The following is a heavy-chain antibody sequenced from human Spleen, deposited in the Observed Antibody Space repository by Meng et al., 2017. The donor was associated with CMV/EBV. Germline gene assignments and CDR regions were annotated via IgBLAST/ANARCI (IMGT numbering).Heavy chain of an antibody. V-gene: IGHV3-9*01. CDR1: GFTFDDYA. CDR3: AGYDFWSGYNQANAMDV. D-gene: IGHD3-3*01. Sequence: SLKISCAASGFTFDDYAMHWVRQAPGKGLEWVSGISWNSGTIGYADSVKGRFTISRDNAKNSLYLQMNSLRAEDTAVYYCAGYDFWSGYNQANAMDVWGQGTTVTVSS. CDR2: ISWNSGTI. J-gene: IGHJ6*02.